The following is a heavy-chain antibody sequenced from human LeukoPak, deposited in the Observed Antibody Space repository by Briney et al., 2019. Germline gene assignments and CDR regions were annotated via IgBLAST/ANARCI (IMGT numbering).Heavy chain of an antibody. V-gene: IGHV5-51*01. CDR3: ARTRRGGYRITDD. J-gene: IGHJ4*02. D-gene: IGHD3-16*02. CDR1: GYTFSNNW. CDR2: IYPGDSDT. Sequence: GESLKISCKGSGYTFSNNWIAWVRQRPGKGLEWMGIIYPGDSDTRYSPSFEGQVIISADKSLGTAYLQWSSLKASDTAMYYCARTRRGGYRITDDWGQGTLVTVSS.